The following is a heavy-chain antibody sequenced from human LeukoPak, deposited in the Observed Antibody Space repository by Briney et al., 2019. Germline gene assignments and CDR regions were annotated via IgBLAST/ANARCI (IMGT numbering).Heavy chain of an antibody. V-gene: IGHV3-30-3*01. CDR2: ISYDGSNK. CDR3: ARGGYYHN. CDR1: GFTFSSYA. J-gene: IGHJ4*02. Sequence: GGSLRLSCAASGFTFSSYAMHWVRQAPGKGLEWVAVISYDGSNKYYADSVKGRFTISGDNSKNTLYLQMNSLRAEDTAVYYCARGGYYHNWGQGTLVTVSS. D-gene: IGHD3-9*01.